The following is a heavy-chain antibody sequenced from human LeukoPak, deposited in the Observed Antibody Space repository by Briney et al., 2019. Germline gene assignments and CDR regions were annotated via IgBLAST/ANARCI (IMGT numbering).Heavy chain of an antibody. V-gene: IGHV3-21*01. CDR2: ISSSSSYI. CDR1: GFTFSSYS. Sequence: GGSLRLSCAASGFTFSSYSMNWVRQAPGKGLEWVSSISSSSSYIYYADSVKGRFTISRDNAKNSLYLQMNSLRAEDTAVYYCASTLKGGFHYYGMDVWGQGTLVTVSS. CDR3: ASTLKGGFHYYGMDV. D-gene: IGHD2-15*01. J-gene: IGHJ6*02.